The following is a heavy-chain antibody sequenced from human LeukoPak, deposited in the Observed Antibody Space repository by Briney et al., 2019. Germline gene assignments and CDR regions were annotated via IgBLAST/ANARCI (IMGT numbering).Heavy chain of an antibody. D-gene: IGHD5-18*01. CDR1: GFTFSSYA. CDR3: AKDDRIQTRRYSYNY. J-gene: IGHJ4*02. V-gene: IGHV3-23*01. Sequence: GGSLRLSCAASGFTFSSYAMSWVRQAPGKGLEWVSVISGSGGSTSYADSVKGRFTISRDNSMNTLYLQMNSLRAEDTAVYYCAKDDRIQTRRYSYNYWGQGTLVTVSP. CDR2: ISGSGGST.